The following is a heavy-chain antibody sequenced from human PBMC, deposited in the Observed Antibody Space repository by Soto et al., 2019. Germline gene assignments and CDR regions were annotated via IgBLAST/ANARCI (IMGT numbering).Heavy chain of an antibody. V-gene: IGHV3-48*03. Sequence: EVQLVESGGGLVQPGGSLRLSCAASGFTFSSSEMYWVRQAPGKGLEWISYIHPGGQTIFYAETMKGRFTISRDNVKHSVYLQMNSLRAEDTAVYYCARRGSRWGRGTKVTVSS. CDR3: ARRGSR. CDR2: IHPGGQTI. D-gene: IGHD2-15*01. CDR1: GFTFSSSE. J-gene: IGHJ3*01.